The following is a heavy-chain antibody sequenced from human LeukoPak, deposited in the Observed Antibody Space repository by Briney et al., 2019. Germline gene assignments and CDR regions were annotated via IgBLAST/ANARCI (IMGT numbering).Heavy chain of an antibody. Sequence: SETLSLTCTVSGGSISSYYWSWIRQPPGKGLEWIGYIYYSGSTNYNPSLKSRVTISVDTSKNQFSPKLSSVTAADTAVYYCAGVTQQWLGYYFDYWGQGTLVTVSS. CDR1: GGSISSYY. J-gene: IGHJ4*02. CDR3: AGVTQQWLGYYFDY. V-gene: IGHV4-59*01. D-gene: IGHD6-19*01. CDR2: IYYSGST.